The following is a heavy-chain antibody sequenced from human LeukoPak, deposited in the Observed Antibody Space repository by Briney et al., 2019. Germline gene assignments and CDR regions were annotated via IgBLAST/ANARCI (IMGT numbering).Heavy chain of an antibody. CDR3: ARDRVAPFAY. Sequence: GGSLRLSCAASGFSVSTDYVHWVRQAPGKGLEWVSIIYSGGSTYYTDSVKGRFTISRDNSKNTLYLQMNSLRAEDTAVYYCARDRVAPFAYWGQGTLVTVSS. J-gene: IGHJ4*02. CDR1: GFSVSTDY. CDR2: IYSGGST. V-gene: IGHV3-66*01.